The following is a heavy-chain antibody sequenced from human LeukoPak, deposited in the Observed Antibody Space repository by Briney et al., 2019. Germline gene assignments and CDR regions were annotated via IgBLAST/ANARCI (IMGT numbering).Heavy chain of an antibody. Sequence: GGSLRLSCAASGFTFSSYAMSWVRQAPGKGLEWVSTISGSGSSTYYADSVKGRFTIFRDNSKNTLYLQMNSLRAEDTAVYYCAKDQDIVVVVAAKGGYFDYWGQGTLVTVSS. CDR3: AKDQDIVVVVAAKGGYFDY. CDR2: ISGSGSST. CDR1: GFTFSSYA. D-gene: IGHD2-15*01. V-gene: IGHV3-23*01. J-gene: IGHJ4*02.